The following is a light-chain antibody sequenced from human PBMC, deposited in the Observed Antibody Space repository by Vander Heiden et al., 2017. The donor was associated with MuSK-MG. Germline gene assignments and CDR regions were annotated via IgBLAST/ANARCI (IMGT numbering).Light chain of an antibody. CDR2: EAS. J-gene: IGKJ2*01. Sequence: EIVMTQSPATLSVSPGERATLSCRASQSVSSNLAWFQQKPGQAPRLLIYEASARATGISARFSGGGSGTKFTLTINSLQPEDSAVYYCQQYNDWSPYTFGQGTNLEIK. CDR3: QQYNDWSPYT. CDR1: QSVSSN. V-gene: IGKV3-15*01.